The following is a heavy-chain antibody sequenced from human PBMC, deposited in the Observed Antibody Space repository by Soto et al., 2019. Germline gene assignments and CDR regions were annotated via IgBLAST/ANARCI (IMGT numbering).Heavy chain of an antibody. J-gene: IGHJ6*03. V-gene: IGHV3-64*01. CDR1: GFTFSSDA. CDR2: ISSNGIGT. CDR3: ARRARADYYYMDV. Sequence: EVQLVESGGGLAQPGRSLRLSCAASGFTFSSDAMDWVRQAPGKGLEYVSGISSNGIGTYYASSVKDRFTISRDNSRDTVYLQMDSLRPEDMAVYYCARRARADYYYMDVWGKRTTVTVS. D-gene: IGHD6-6*01.